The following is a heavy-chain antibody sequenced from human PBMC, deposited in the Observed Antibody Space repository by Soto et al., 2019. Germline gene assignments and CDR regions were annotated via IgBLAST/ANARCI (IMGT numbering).Heavy chain of an antibody. V-gene: IGHV3-30*18. D-gene: IGHD2-15*01. J-gene: IGHJ6*02. CDR3: AKEMYCSGGSCYSKLYYYGMDV. Sequence: GESLKISCAASGFTFSSYGMHWVRQAPGKGLEWVAVISYDGSNKYYADSVKGRFTISRDNSKNTLYLQMNSLRAEDTAVYYCAKEMYCSGGSCYSKLYYYGMDVWGQGTTVTVSS. CDR1: GFTFSSYG. CDR2: ISYDGSNK.